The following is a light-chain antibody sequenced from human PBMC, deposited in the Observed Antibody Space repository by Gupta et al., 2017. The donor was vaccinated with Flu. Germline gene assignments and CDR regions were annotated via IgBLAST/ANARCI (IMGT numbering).Light chain of an antibody. CDR3: HQYNRSPT. CDR1: QTINSNS. CDR2: GVS. V-gene: IGKV3-20*01. J-gene: IGKJ1*01. Sequence: DIVLTQSPGTVSLSPGEGATLSCRASQTINSNSLAWYQQKPGQAPRLLIYGVSTRATGIRDRFGGSGSGTDFTLTIIRLEPEDFAVYFCHQYNRSPTFGQGTKVEVK.